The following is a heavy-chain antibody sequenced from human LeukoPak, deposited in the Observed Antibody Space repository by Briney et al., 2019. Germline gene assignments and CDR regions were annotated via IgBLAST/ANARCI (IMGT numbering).Heavy chain of an antibody. CDR1: GFTFSSYA. J-gene: IGHJ4*02. D-gene: IGHD6-19*01. V-gene: IGHV3-23*01. CDR2: MSASGDST. Sequence: GGSLRLSCTGSGFTFSSYALAWVRQAPGKGLEWVSGMSASGDSTYYADSVKGRFTISRDNSKNTLYLQMNSLRAEDTAVYYCAATSGWYVFDYWGQGTLVTVSS. CDR3: AATSGWYVFDY.